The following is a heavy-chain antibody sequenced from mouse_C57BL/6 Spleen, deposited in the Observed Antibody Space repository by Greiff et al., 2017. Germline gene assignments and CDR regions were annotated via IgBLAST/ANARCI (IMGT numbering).Heavy chain of an antibody. CDR3: ARGGNADAIDY. Sequence: EVQLQQSGPELVKPGASVKIPCKASGYSFTGYNMNWVKQSPEKSLEWIGEFNPSTGGTTYNQKFKAKATLPVDKSSSTAYMQLKSRTSEDTAVYYCARGGNADAIDYWGQGTTLTVSS. CDR2: FNPSTGGT. D-gene: IGHD1-1*02. CDR1: GYSFTGYN. J-gene: IGHJ4*01. V-gene: IGHV1-42*01.